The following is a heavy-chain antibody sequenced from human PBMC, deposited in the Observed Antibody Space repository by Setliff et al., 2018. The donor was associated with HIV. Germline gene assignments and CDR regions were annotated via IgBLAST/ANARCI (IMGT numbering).Heavy chain of an antibody. J-gene: IGHJ3*02. CDR3: AKVFLFGIDVFDI. CDR2: VGAVGGPT. D-gene: IGHD3-16*01. Sequence: GGSLRLSCAASGFTFSSYAMGWVRQAPGKGLEWVSTVGAVGGPTHYAESVKGRFTISKDNSKNTLYLQMSSLRDEDTAVYYCAKVFLFGIDVFDIWGQGTMVTVSS. CDR1: GFTFSSYA. V-gene: IGHV3-23*01.